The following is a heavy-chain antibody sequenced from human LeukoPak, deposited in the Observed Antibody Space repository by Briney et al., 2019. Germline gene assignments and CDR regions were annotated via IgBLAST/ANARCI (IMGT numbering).Heavy chain of an antibody. CDR3: ARVYCGGDCSNLRFDY. CDR2: IRQDASEK. V-gene: IGHV3-7*04. D-gene: IGHD2-21*02. CDR1: EFTFSSYA. Sequence: GGSLRLSCAASEFTFSSYAMSWVRQAPGKGLEWVANIRQDASEKYYADSVKGRFTISRDNAKNSLYLQMNSLRAEDTAVYYCARVYCGGDCSNLRFDYWGQGTLVSVSS. J-gene: IGHJ4*02.